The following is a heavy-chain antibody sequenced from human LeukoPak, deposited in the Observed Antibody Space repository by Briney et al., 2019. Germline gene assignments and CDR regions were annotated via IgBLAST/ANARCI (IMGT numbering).Heavy chain of an antibody. V-gene: IGHV1-18*01. J-gene: IGHJ6*02. CDR3: AREGDCSGGSCYYYYGMDV. CDR1: GYTFTSYG. Sequence: ASVKVSCKASGYTFTSYGISWVRQAPGQGLEWMGWISAYNGNTNYAQKLQGRVTMTTDTSTSTAYMELRSLRSDDTAVYYCAREGDCSGGSCYYYYGMDVWGQGPRVTVSS. D-gene: IGHD2-15*01. CDR2: ISAYNGNT.